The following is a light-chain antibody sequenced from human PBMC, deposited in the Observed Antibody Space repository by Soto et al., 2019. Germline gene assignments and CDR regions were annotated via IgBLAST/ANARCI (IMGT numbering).Light chain of an antibody. CDR1: QSISSW. Sequence: DIQMTQSPSTLSASVGDRVTITCRASQSISSWLAWYQQKPGKAPKLLIYDASSLESGVPSRFSGGGSGTEFTVTISTLRPDDFATYYCQQYNSYSPLLTFGGGTKVEIK. CDR3: QQYNSYSPLLT. V-gene: IGKV1-5*01. J-gene: IGKJ4*01. CDR2: DAS.